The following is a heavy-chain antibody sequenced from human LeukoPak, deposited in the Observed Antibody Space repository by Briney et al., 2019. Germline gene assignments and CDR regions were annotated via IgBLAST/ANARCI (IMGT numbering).Heavy chain of an antibody. CDR1: GFTFASYA. CDR3: ARGGTLEYFQH. CDR2: IGDSGSTT. V-gene: IGHV3-23*01. J-gene: IGHJ1*01. Sequence: GGSLRLSCAASGFTFASYAMSWVRQAPGKGLEWVSVIGDSGSTTYYADSVKGRFTISRDNSKNTLYLQMNSLRAEDTAVYYCARGGTLEYFQHWGQGTLVTVSS.